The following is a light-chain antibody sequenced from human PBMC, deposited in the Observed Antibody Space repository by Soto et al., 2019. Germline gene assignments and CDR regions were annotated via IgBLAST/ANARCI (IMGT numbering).Light chain of an antibody. CDR1: QSVSSN. CDR3: QQYNDWPPIT. V-gene: IGKV3-15*01. Sequence: EIMMTQSPATLSVSPGERVTLSCRASQSVSSNVAWYQQKPGQAPRLLMYYASTRATGIPPRFSGSGSGTEFTLTISSLQSEDFALYYCQQYNDWPPITFGQGTRLEIK. CDR2: YAS. J-gene: IGKJ5*01.